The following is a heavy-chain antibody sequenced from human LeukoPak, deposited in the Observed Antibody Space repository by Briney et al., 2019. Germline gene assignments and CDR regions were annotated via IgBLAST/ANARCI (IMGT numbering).Heavy chain of an antibody. J-gene: IGHJ3*02. CDR1: GFMFSSYA. CDR3: AKGNYYDSSGYYYEDAFDI. CDR2: ISGSGGST. V-gene: IGHV3-23*01. Sequence: GGSLRLSCAASGFMFSSYAMSWVRQAPGKGLEWVSAISGSGGSTYYADSVKGRFTISRDNSKNTLYLQMNSLRAEDTAVYYCAKGNYYDSSGYYYEDAFDIWGQGTMVTVSS. D-gene: IGHD3-22*01.